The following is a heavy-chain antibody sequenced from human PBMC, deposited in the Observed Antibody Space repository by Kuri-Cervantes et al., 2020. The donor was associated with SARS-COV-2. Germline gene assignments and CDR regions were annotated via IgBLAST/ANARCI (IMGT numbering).Heavy chain of an antibody. V-gene: IGHV3-7*04. Sequence: GGSLRLSCAASGFTFSGYWMSWVRQAPGKGLEWVANIKQDGGGKYYVDSVKGRFTISRDNSKNSLYLQMNSLRAEDTAVYYCAREEEGYNYRSYWGQGTLVTVSS. J-gene: IGHJ4*02. D-gene: IGHD5-24*01. CDR3: AREEEGYNYRSY. CDR2: IKQDGGGK. CDR1: GFTFSGYW.